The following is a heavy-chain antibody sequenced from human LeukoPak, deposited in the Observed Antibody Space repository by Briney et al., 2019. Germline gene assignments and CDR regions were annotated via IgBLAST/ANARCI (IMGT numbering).Heavy chain of an antibody. Sequence: GASVKVSCKASGYTFTSYAMHWVRQAPGQRLEWMGWINAGNGNTKYSQKFQGRVTITRDTSASTAYMELSSLRSDDTAVYYCARRRGDYYYYYMDVWGKGTTVTVSS. CDR1: GYTFTSYA. CDR2: INAGNGNT. D-gene: IGHD3-10*01. J-gene: IGHJ6*03. V-gene: IGHV1-3*01. CDR3: ARRRGDYYYYYMDV.